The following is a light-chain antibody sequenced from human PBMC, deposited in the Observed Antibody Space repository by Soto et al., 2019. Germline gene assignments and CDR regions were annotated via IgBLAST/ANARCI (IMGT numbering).Light chain of an antibody. J-gene: IGKJ2*01. V-gene: IGKV1-39*01. CDR3: QQSHSIPYT. CDR2: AAS. Sequence: DIQMTQSPSSLSASVGDRVTITCRASQTLSSYLNWYQQKPGKAPKLLIYAASSLQSGVPSRFSGSGSRTDFTLTTSSLQPEDFATYYCQQSHSIPYTFGQGTKLEIK. CDR1: QTLSSY.